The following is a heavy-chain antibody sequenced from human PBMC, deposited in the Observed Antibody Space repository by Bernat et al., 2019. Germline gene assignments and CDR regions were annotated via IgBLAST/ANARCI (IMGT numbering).Heavy chain of an antibody. CDR1: GGSISSSSYY. D-gene: IGHD3-16*02. J-gene: IGHJ4*02. V-gene: IGHV4-39*01. CDR2: IYYSGST. Sequence: QLQLQESGPGLVKPSETLSLTCTVSGGSISSSSYYWGWIRQPPGKGLEWIGSIYYSGSTYYNPSLKSRVTISVDTSKNQFSLKLSSVTAADTAVYYCARRIITFGGVIAFDYWRQGTLVTVSS. CDR3: ARRIITFGGVIAFDY.